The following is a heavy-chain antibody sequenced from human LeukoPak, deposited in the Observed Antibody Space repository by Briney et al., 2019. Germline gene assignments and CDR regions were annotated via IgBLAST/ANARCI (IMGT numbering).Heavy chain of an antibody. Sequence: PSETLSLTCTVSGASISSSSFYWDWIRQPPGKGLEWIGSIYYSGSTYYNPSLKSRVTISVDTSKNQFSLKLSSVTAADTAVYYCASASPLYHLGPNPYYYESSGYWTWGQGTLVTVSS. J-gene: IGHJ4*02. CDR2: IYYSGST. V-gene: IGHV4-39*01. D-gene: IGHD3-22*01. CDR3: ASASPLYHLGPNPYYYESSGYWT. CDR1: GASISSSSFY.